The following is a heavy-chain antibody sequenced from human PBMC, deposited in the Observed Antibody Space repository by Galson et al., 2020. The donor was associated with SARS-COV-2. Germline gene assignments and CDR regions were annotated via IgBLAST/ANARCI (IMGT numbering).Heavy chain of an antibody. D-gene: IGHD3-3*01. CDR3: ARDYDFWSGYYLSPRFDY. CDR1: GYSISSGYY. V-gene: IGHV4-38-2*02. CDR2: IYHSGST. Sequence: SETLSLTCTVSGYSISSGYYWGWIRQPPGKGLEWIGSIYHSGSTYYNPSLKSRVTISVDTSKNQFSLKLSSVTAADTAVYYCARDYDFWSGYYLSPRFDYWGQGTLVTVSS. J-gene: IGHJ4*02.